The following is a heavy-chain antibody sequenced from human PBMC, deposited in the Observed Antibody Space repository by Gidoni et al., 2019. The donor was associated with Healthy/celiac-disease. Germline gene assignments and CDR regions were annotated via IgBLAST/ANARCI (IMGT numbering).Heavy chain of an antibody. CDR3: AREKDIVGAYRLFDY. J-gene: IGHJ4*02. Sequence: QVQLQESGPGLVKPSQTLSLTCTVPGGPISSGSYYWSGIRQPAGKGLEWIGRIYTSGSPNYNPSLKSRVTISVDTSKNQFSLKLSSVTAADTAVYYCAREKDIVGAYRLFDYWGQGTLVTVSS. D-gene: IGHD1-26*01. CDR1: GGPISSGSYY. V-gene: IGHV4-61*02. CDR2: IYTSGSP.